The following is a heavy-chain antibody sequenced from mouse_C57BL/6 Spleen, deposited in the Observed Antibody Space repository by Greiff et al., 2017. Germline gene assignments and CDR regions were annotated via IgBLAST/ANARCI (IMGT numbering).Heavy chain of an antibody. V-gene: IGHV1-26*01. D-gene: IGHD2-3*01. CDR1: GYTFTDYY. CDR2: INPNNGGT. CDR3: ASRGDGYYSYYFDY. Sequence: VQLQQSGPELVKPGASVKISCKASGYTFTDYYMNWVKQSHGKSLEWIGDINPNNGGTSYNQKFKGKATLTVDKSSSTAYMELRSLTSEDSAVYYCASRGDGYYSYYFDYWGQGTTLTVSS. J-gene: IGHJ2*01.